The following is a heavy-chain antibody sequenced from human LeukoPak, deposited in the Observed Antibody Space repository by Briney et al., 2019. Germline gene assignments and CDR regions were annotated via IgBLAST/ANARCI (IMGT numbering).Heavy chain of an antibody. J-gene: IGHJ5*02. CDR3: AREKTGSSYLTWIQMGVGIDP. Sequence: SETLSLTCNVSGASISNYYWTWIRQPPGKGLEWIGYIYYTGSSSYNPSLRSRVTISIDTSKNQFSLQLNSVSPEDTAVYYCAREKTGSSYLTWIQMGVGIDPWGQGTLVTVSS. V-gene: IGHV4-59*12. CDR2: IYYTGSS. D-gene: IGHD5-18*01. CDR1: GASISNYY.